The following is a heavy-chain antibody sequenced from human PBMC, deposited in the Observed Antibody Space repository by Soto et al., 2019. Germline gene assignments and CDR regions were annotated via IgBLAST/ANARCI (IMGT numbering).Heavy chain of an antibody. CDR3: AMSRRGDQFDA. V-gene: IGHV1-2*02. CDR2: INPNRGDT. CDR1: GYTFTAYS. J-gene: IGHJ5*02. D-gene: IGHD3-16*01. Sequence: QVQLVQSGTEVTKPGASVKVSCKASGYTFTAYSMHWVRQAPGQGLEWMGWINPNRGDTDYARNFQGRVTMTRDTSISTAYLELRSLSSDDTAVYFCAMSRRGDQFDAWGQGTLVTVSS.